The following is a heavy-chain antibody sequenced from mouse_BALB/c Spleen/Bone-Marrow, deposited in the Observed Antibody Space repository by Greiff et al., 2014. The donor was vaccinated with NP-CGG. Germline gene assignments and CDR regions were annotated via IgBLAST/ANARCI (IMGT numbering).Heavy chain of an antibody. CDR2: INPYNDGT. J-gene: IGHJ3*01. CDR1: GYTFTSFV. CDR3: GGRESGTWFAY. V-gene: IGHV1-14*01. D-gene: IGHD4-1*01. Sequence: EVQLQQSGPDLVKPGASVKMSCKASGYTFTSFVMHWVKQKPGQGLEWIGYINPYNDGTKYNEKFKDKATLSSDKSSSTAYMELSSLTSEDSAVYYCGGRESGTWFAYWGQGTLVTVSA.